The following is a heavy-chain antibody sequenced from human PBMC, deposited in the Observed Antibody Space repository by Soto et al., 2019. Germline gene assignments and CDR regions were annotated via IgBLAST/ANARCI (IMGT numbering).Heavy chain of an antibody. Sequence: SETLSLTCTVSGGSISSSSYYWGWIRQPPGKGLEWIGSIYYSGSTYYNPSLKSRVTISVDTSKNQFSLKLSSVTAADTAVYYCARQTGSGSYYMVYYYYGMDVWGQGTTVTVSS. CDR2: IYYSGST. CDR1: GGSISSSSYY. J-gene: IGHJ6*02. D-gene: IGHD3-10*01. V-gene: IGHV4-39*01. CDR3: ARQTGSGSYYMVYYYYGMDV.